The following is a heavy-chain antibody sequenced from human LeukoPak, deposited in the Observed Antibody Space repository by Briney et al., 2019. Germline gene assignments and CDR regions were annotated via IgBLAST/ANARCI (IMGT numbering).Heavy chain of an antibody. CDR3: AKALTSGWYLDAFNI. Sequence: GGSLRLSCAASGFTFSSCGMHWVRQAPGKGLEWVAVISYDGSNKYYADSVKGRFTISRDNSKNTLFLEMNSLRAKDTAVYYCAKALTSGWYLDAFNIWGQGTMVIVSS. V-gene: IGHV3-30*18. CDR1: GFTFSSCG. CDR2: ISYDGSNK. J-gene: IGHJ3*02. D-gene: IGHD6-19*01.